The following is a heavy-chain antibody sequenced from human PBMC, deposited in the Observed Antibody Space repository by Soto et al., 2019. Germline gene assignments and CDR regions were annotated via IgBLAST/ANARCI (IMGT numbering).Heavy chain of an antibody. CDR2: ISYDGSNK. J-gene: IGHJ6*03. V-gene: IGHV3-30*18. CDR1: GFTFSSYG. Sequence: GGSLRLSCAASGFTFSSYGMHWVRQAPGKGLEWVAVISYDGSNKYYADSVKGRFTISRDNSKNTLYLQMNSLRAEDTAVYYCAKDLDSGYDSIYYMDVWGKGTTVTVSS. D-gene: IGHD5-12*01. CDR3: AKDLDSGYDSIYYMDV.